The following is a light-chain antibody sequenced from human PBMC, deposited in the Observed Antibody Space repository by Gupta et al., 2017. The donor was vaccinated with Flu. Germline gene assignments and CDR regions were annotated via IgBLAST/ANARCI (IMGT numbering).Light chain of an antibody. CDR1: QSVSSNY. Sequence: EMVLTQLPGTLSLSPGERATLSCRASQSVSSNYLAWYQQKPGQPPRLLIYGASNRATGIPDSFSGSGSGTDFTLTISRLEPEDFAVYYCQQYGISPFTFGPGTKVEIK. CDR3: QQYGISPFT. J-gene: IGKJ3*01. CDR2: GAS. V-gene: IGKV3-20*01.